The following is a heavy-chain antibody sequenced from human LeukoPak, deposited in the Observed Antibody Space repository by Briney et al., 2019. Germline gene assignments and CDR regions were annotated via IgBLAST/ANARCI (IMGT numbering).Heavy chain of an antibody. Sequence: PSETLSLTCAVYGGSFSGYYWSWIRQPPGKGLEWIGEINHSGSTNYNPSLKSRVTISVDTSKNQFSLKLSSVTAADTAVYYCARETNITTTTDYFYYYYYMDVWGKGTTVTVSS. D-gene: IGHD1-7*01. J-gene: IGHJ6*03. V-gene: IGHV4-34*01. CDR2: INHSGST. CDR3: ARETNITTTTDYFYYYYYMDV. CDR1: GGSFSGYY.